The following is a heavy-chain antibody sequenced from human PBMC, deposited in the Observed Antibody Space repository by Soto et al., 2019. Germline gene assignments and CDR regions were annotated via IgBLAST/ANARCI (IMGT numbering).Heavy chain of an antibody. D-gene: IGHD3-9*01. CDR1: GGSISSSSYY. CDR2: IYYSGST. V-gene: IGHV4-39*01. J-gene: IGHJ5*02. CDR3: ASAYDILTGYYKVSNWFDP. Sequence: SETLSLTCTVSGGSISSSSYYWGWIRQPPGKGLEWIGSIYYSGSTYYNPSLKSRVTISVDTSKNQFSLKLSSVTAADTAVYYCASAYDILTGYYKVSNWFDPWGQGTLVTV.